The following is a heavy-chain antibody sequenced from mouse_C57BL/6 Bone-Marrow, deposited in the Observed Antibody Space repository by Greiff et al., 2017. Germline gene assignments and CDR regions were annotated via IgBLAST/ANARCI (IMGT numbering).Heavy chain of an antibody. D-gene: IGHD2-2*01. CDR3: LCLLYAMDY. J-gene: IGHJ4*01. CDR2: IDPGDGDT. V-gene: IGHV14-1*01. Sequence: VQLQQSGAELVRPGASVKLSCTASGFNIKDYYMHWVKQRPEQGLEWIGRIDPGDGDTEYAPKFQGKATMTADTSSNTPYLQLSSLTSEDTAVYYCLCLLYAMDYWGQGTTVTVSS. CDR1: GFNIKDYY.